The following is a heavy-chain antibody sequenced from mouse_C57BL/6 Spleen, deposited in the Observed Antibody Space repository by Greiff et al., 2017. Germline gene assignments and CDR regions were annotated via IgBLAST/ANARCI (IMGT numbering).Heavy chain of an antibody. J-gene: IGHJ2*01. V-gene: IGHV5-6*01. Sequence: EVQLVESGGDLVKPGGSLKLSCAASGFTFSSYGMSWVRQTPDKRLEWVATISSGGSYTYYPDSVKGRFTISRDNAKNTLYLQMSSLKSEDTAMYYCARRHYYGSSYDYWGQGTTLTVSS. CDR2: ISSGGSYT. CDR3: ARRHYYGSSYDY. D-gene: IGHD1-1*01. CDR1: GFTFSSYG.